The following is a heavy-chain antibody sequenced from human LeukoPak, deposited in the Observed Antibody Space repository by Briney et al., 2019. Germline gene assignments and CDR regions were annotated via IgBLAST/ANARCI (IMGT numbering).Heavy chain of an antibody. CDR2: IYYSGST. J-gene: IGHJ5*02. CDR1: GGSISSSSYY. V-gene: IGHV4-39*07. Sequence: SETLSLTCTVSGGSISSSSYYWGWIRQPPGKGLEWIGSIYYSGSTYYNPSLKSRVTISVDTSKNQFSLKLSSVTAADTAVYYCARAAQYYDFWSGYYRGNWFDPWGQGTLVTVSS. CDR3: ARAAQYYDFWSGYYRGNWFDP. D-gene: IGHD3-3*01.